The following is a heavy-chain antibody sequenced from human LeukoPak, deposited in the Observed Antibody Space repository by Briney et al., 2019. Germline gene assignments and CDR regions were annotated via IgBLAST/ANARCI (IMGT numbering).Heavy chain of an antibody. V-gene: IGHV4-34*01. D-gene: IGHD2-2*01. J-gene: IGHJ4*02. Sequence: PSETLSLTCAVYGGSFSGYYWSWIRQPPGKGLEWIGEINHSGSTNYNPSLKSRVTISVDTSKNQFSLKLRSVTAADTAVYYCALLGYCSSTSCPIDYWGQGTLVTVSS. CDR3: ALLGYCSSTSCPIDY. CDR2: INHSGST. CDR1: GGSFSGYY.